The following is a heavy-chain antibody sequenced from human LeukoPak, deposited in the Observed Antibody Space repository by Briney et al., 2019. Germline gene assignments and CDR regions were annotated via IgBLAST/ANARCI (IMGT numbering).Heavy chain of an antibody. J-gene: IGHJ4*02. CDR2: IYYSGST. D-gene: IGHD3-3*01. CDR3: AGRITIFGVVRDY. Sequence: PSETLSLTCTVSGGSISSYYWSWIRQPPGKGLEWIGYIYYSGSTNYNPSLKSRVTISVDTSKSQFSLKLSSVTAADTAVYYCAGRITIFGVVRDYWGQGTLVTVSS. CDR1: GGSISSYY. V-gene: IGHV4-59*01.